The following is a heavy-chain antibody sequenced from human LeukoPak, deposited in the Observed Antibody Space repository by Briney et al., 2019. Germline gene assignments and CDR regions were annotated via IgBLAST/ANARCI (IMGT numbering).Heavy chain of an antibody. D-gene: IGHD2-15*01. CDR1: GGSIRSHY. J-gene: IGHJ6*02. CDR3: ARDSMVVVAATPVSYYYGMDV. Sequence: SETLSLTCTVSGGSIRSHYWSWIRQPPGKGLEWIGRIYTSGSTNYNPSLKSRVTMSVDTSKNQFSLKLSSVTAADTAVYYCARDSMVVVAATPVSYYYGMDVWGQGTTVTVSS. CDR2: IYTSGST. V-gene: IGHV4-4*07.